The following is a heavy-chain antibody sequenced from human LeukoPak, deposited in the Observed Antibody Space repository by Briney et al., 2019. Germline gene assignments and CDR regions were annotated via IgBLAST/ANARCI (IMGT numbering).Heavy chain of an antibody. CDR1: GFTFSSYE. J-gene: IGHJ6*04. Sequence: HPGGSLRLSCAASGFTFSSYEMNWVRQAPGKGLEWVSYISSSGSTIYYADSVKGRFTISRDNAKNSLYLQMNSLRAEDTAVYYCARGRSGPTMRGVWGKGTTVTVSS. CDR2: ISSSGSTI. CDR3: ARGRSGPTMRGV. D-gene: IGHD5-12*01. V-gene: IGHV3-48*03.